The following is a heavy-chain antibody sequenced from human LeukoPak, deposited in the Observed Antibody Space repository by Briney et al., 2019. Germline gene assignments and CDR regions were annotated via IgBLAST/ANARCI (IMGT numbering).Heavy chain of an antibody. J-gene: IGHJ6*02. CDR1: AYTVTSYY. V-gene: IGHV1-46*01. CDR2: LNPSGGSS. CDR3: ASVYKHGMDV. Sequence: ASVKVSCKASAYTVTSYYMHWVRQAPGEGLEWMAILNPSGGSSNYAQKFQGRATLTRATSTGTVYMELSSLRSEDTAVYYCASVYKHGMDVWGQGTTVIVSS. D-gene: IGHD5-24*01.